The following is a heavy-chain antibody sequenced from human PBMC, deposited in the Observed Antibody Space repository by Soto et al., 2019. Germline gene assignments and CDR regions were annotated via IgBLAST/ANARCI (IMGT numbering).Heavy chain of an antibody. J-gene: IGHJ4*02. CDR3: ARHARLHDYGDYADY. CDR1: GGSISRSSYD. Sequence: QLQLQESGPGLVKPSETLSLTCTVSGGSISRSSYDWGWIRQPPGKGLEWIGSIYYSGSTYYNPSLKSRVTISVGTSKNQFSLKLSSVTAADTAVYYCARHARLHDYGDYADYWGQGTLVTVSS. CDR2: IYYSGST. V-gene: IGHV4-39*01. D-gene: IGHD4-17*01.